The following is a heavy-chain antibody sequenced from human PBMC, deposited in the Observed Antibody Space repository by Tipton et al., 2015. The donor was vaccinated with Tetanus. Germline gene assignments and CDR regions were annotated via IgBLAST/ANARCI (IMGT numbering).Heavy chain of an antibody. CDR1: GFSFSTFW. D-gene: IGHD2-15*01. CDR3: AKGMYCGGGSGRSLAFHY. Sequence: SLRLSCAASGFSFSTFWMSWVRQAPGKGLEWVAVISYDGRNKFYADSVKGRFTISRDNSKNTLYLQMNSLRAEDTAVYYCAKGMYCGGGSGRSLAFHYWGEGTLVTVSS. CDR2: ISYDGRNK. V-gene: IGHV3-30*18. J-gene: IGHJ4*02.